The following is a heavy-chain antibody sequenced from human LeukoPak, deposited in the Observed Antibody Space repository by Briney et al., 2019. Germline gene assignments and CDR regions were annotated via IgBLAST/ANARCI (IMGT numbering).Heavy chain of an antibody. CDR3: AKGSYYYDSADCFDY. J-gene: IGHJ4*02. CDR1: GFTFSSYA. Sequence: GGSLRLSCAASGFTFSSYAMSWVRQAPGKGLEWVSTLSGSGGNTYYADSVKGRVTISRDNSKNTLYLQMNSLRAEDTAVYHCAKGSYYYDSADCFDYWGQGILVTVSS. V-gene: IGHV3-23*01. D-gene: IGHD3-22*01. CDR2: LSGSGGNT.